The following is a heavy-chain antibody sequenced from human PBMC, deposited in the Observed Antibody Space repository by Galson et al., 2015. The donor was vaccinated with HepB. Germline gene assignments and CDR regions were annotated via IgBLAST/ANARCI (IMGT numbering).Heavy chain of an antibody. CDR2: TRNKANSYTT. Sequence: SLRLSCAASGFTFSDHYMDWVRQAPGKGLEWVGRTRNKANSYTTEYAASVKGRFTISRDDSKNSLYLQMNSLKTEDTAVYYCARVPRRQLPGYWGQGTLVTVSS. CDR1: GFTFSDHY. D-gene: IGHD2-2*01. V-gene: IGHV3-72*01. CDR3: ARVPRRQLPGY. J-gene: IGHJ4*02.